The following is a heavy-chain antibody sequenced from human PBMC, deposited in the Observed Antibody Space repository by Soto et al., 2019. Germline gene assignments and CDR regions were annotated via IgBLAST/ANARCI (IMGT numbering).Heavy chain of an antibody. CDR1: GGTFSSYA. CDR2: IIPIFGTA. CDR3: ARVGSGGSCYNGMGV. Sequence: QVQLVQSGAEVKKPGSSVKVSCKASGGTFSSYAISWVRQAPGQGLEWMGGIIPIFGTANYAQKFQGRVTITEDECTSTGYRGLRSLRSEDTGVYYCARVGSGGSCYNGMGVWGQGTAVTVSS. V-gene: IGHV1-69*12. J-gene: IGHJ6*02. D-gene: IGHD2-15*01.